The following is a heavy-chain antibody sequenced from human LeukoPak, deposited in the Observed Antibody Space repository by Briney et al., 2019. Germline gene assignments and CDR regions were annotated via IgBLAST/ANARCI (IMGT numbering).Heavy chain of an antibody. CDR1: GYSLSSGYY. CDR3: ARNYGGLDYFDS. CDR2: ISHSGGT. J-gene: IGHJ4*02. D-gene: IGHD1-7*01. V-gene: IGHV4-38-2*01. Sequence: SETLSLTCALSGYSLSSGYYLDWIRQPPGKGLEWIGTISHSGGTYYNPSLRSRVTISVDTSKNQFSLKLSSMTAADTAVYYCARNYGGLDYFDSWGQGTLVTVSS.